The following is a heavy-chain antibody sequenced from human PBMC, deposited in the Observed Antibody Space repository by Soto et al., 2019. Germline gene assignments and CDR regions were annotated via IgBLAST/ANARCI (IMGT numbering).Heavy chain of an antibody. CDR1: GFTFSSYS. CDR2: ISSSSSYI. J-gene: IGHJ6*02. V-gene: IGHV3-21*01. CDR3: ARGDPQYGIHPSYYYYYGMDV. D-gene: IGHD2-8*01. Sequence: SLRLSCAASGFTFSSYSMNWVRQAPGKGLEWVSSISSSSSYIYYADSVKGRFTISRDNAKNSLYLQMNSLRAEDTAVYYCARGDPQYGIHPSYYYYYGMDVWGQGTTVTVSS.